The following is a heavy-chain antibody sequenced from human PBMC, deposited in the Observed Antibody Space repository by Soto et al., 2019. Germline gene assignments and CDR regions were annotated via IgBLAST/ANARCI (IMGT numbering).Heavy chain of an antibody. CDR1: EYTFTNYA. D-gene: IGHD2-2*01. Sequence: ASVKVSCKASEYTFTNYALHWVRQAPGQRLEWMGWINAGNGNTKYSQKFQGRVTMTRDTSASTAYMELRSLRSDDTAVYYCARDPSNTSGNKLYLDYWGQGTPVTVSS. CDR3: ARDPSNTSGNKLYLDY. V-gene: IGHV1-3*01. CDR2: INAGNGNT. J-gene: IGHJ4*02.